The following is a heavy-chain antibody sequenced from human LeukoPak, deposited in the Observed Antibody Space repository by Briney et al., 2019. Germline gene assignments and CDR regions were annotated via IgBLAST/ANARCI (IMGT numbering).Heavy chain of an antibody. Sequence: QAGGSLRLSCAASGFAFSNYWMHWVRQAPGKGLVWVSRINSDGSTTTYADSVKGRFTISRDNAKNTLYLQMNSLRAEDTAVYYCARGCHYYDSSGCDAFDIWGQGTMVTVSS. CDR2: INSDGSTT. CDR3: ARGCHYYDSSGCDAFDI. CDR1: GFAFSNYW. J-gene: IGHJ3*02. V-gene: IGHV3-74*01. D-gene: IGHD3-22*01.